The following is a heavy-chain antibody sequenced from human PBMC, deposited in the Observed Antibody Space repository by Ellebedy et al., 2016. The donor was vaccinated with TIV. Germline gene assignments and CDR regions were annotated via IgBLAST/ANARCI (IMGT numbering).Heavy chain of an antibody. CDR1: GFTFNNYA. V-gene: IGHV3-23*01. Sequence: GGSLRLXCVTSGFTFNNYALNWIRQAPGKGLEWVSSISSSGDRTYYSDSVKGRFTISRDNSKNTLFLQMNDLRAEDTAVYYCARDKRIIAPGTGEYYMDVWGKGTTVTVSS. CDR2: ISSSGDRT. CDR3: ARDKRIIAPGTGEYYMDV. D-gene: IGHD1/OR15-1a*01. J-gene: IGHJ6*03.